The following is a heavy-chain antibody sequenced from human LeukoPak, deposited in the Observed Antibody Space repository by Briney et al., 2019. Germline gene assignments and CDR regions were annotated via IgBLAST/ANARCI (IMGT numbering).Heavy chain of an antibody. V-gene: IGHV4-39*07. CDR1: GGSISSSSYY. Sequence: SSETLSLTCTVSGGSISSSSYYWGWIRQPPGKGLEWIGSIYYSGSTYYNPSLKSRVTISVDTSKNQFSLKLSSATAADTAVYYCARSPGGVNNWFDPWGQGTLVTVSS. D-gene: IGHD2-8*01. CDR2: IYYSGST. CDR3: ARSPGGVNNWFDP. J-gene: IGHJ5*02.